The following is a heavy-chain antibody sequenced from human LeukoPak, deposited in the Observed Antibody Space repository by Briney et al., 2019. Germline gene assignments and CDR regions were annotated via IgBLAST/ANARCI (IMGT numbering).Heavy chain of an antibody. D-gene: IGHD3-9*01. CDR3: ASYDILTGYYPEPHDY. J-gene: IGHJ4*02. CDR1: GFTFSTYT. CDR2: ISGTLYTI. V-gene: IGHV3-48*04. Sequence: GGSLRLSCAASGFTFSTYTMNWVRQAPGKGLEWLAYISGTLYTIYYADSVRGRFTISRDNAKNSLYLQMNSLTVEDTAVYYCASYDILTGYYPEPHDYWGQGTLVTVSS.